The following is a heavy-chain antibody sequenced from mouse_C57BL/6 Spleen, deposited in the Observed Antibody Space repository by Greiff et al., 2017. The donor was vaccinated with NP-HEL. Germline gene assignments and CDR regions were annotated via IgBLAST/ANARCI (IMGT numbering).Heavy chain of an antibody. CDR1: GYTFTDYY. D-gene: IGHD4-1*01. V-gene: IGHV1-26*01. CDR2: INPNNGGT. CDR3: ARALLGRAMDY. J-gene: IGHJ4*01. Sequence: EVQLVESGPELVKPGASVKISCKASGYTFTDYYMNWVKQSHGKSLEWIGDINPNNGGTSYNQKFKGKATLTVDKSSSTAYMELRSLTSEDSAVYYCARALLGRAMDYWGQGTSVTVSS.